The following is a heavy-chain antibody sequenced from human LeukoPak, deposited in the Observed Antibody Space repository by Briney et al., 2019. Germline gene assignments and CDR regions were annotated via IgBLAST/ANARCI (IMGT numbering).Heavy chain of an antibody. Sequence: GGSLRLSCAASGFTFSSYWMSWVRQAPGKGLEWVANIKQDGSEKYYVDSVKGRFTISRDNAKNSLYLQMNSLRAEDTAVYYCAGDKSQYDSSGYYGYWGQGTLVTVSS. J-gene: IGHJ4*02. D-gene: IGHD3-22*01. CDR3: AGDKSQYDSSGYYGY. CDR2: IKQDGSEK. V-gene: IGHV3-7*01. CDR1: GFTFSSYW.